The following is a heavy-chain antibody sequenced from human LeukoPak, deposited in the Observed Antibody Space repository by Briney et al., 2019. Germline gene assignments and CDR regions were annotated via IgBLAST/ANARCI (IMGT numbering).Heavy chain of an antibody. Sequence: PGWSLRLSCAASGFTVSSNYMSWVRQAPGKGVEGVSVIYSGGSTYYADSVKGRFTISRDNSKNTLYLQMNSLRAEDTAVYYCATNPGGFCSSGDCYGEAPWGQGTLVTVSS. V-gene: IGHV3-53*01. CDR3: ATNPGGFCSSGDCYGEAP. CDR2: IYSGGST. D-gene: IGHD2-15*01. J-gene: IGHJ5*02. CDR1: GFTVSSNY.